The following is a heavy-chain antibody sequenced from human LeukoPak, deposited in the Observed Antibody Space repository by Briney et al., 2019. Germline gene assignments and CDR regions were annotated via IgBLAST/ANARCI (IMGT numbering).Heavy chain of an antibody. J-gene: IGHJ6*02. Sequence: ASVKVSCKASGGTFSSYAISWVRQAPGQGLEWMGWISAYNGNTNYAQKLQGRVTMTTDTSTSTAYMELRSLRSDDTAVYYCARDLGAARRFATKPMDVWGQGTTVTVSS. CDR3: ARDLGAARRFATKPMDV. CDR2: ISAYNGNT. CDR1: GGTFSSYA. D-gene: IGHD6-6*01. V-gene: IGHV1-18*01.